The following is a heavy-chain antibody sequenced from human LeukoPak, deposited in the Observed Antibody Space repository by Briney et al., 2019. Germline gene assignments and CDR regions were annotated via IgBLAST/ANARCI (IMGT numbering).Heavy chain of an antibody. CDR1: GGTFSSYA. V-gene: IGHV1-69*13. CDR3: AITVTMTPRGAFDI. CDR2: IIPIFGTA. Sequence: GASVKVSCKASGGTFSSYAISWVRQAPGQGLEWMGGIIPIFGTANYARKFQGRVTITADESTSTAYMELSSLRSEDTAVYYCAITVTMTPRGAFDIWGQGTMVTVSS. D-gene: IGHD3-22*01. J-gene: IGHJ3*02.